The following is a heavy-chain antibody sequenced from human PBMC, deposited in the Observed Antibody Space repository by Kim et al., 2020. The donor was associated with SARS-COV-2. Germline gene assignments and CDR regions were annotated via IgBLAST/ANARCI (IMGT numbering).Heavy chain of an antibody. CDR1: GFTFSTYA. J-gene: IGHJ4*02. Sequence: GGSLRLSCAASGFTFSTYAMHWVRQAPGKGLEWVTVIWSNGRIQYYADSVKGRFTISRDNSKNTLYLQMNSLRAEDTAVYYCTSSDFYDGRGYTPFDSWGQGTLVTVSS. CDR3: TSSDFYDGRGYTPFDS. V-gene: IGHV3-33*01. D-gene: IGHD3-22*01. CDR2: IWSNGRIQ.